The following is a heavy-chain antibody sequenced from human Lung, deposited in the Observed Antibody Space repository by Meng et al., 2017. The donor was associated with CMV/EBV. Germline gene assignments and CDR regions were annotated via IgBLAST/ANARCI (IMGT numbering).Heavy chain of an antibody. J-gene: IGHJ4*02. D-gene: IGHD1-26*01. V-gene: IGHV4-34*01. Sequence: SETXSLXXAVYGGSFSGYYWSWIRQPPGKGLEWIGEINHSGSTNYNPSLKSRVTISVDTSKNQFSLKLSSVTAADTAVYYCARVIGYGGSGRVDYWGQETLVXVSS. CDR1: GGSFSGYY. CDR3: ARVIGYGGSGRVDY. CDR2: INHSGST.